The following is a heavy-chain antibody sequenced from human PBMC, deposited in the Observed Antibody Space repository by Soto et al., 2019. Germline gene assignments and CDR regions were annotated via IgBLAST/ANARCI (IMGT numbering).Heavy chain of an antibody. CDR2: IRFGGSNI. Sequence: GGSVRLSCAASGVIFSGYGMHWVRQAPGKGLEWVAVIRFGGSNIYYADSVKGRFTISRDNSKNTLYLQMNSLRAEDTAVYYCAKSRFLEWFKFDYWGQGTLVTVSS. CDR3: AKSRFLEWFKFDY. CDR1: GVIFSGYG. V-gene: IGHV3-30*02. J-gene: IGHJ4*02. D-gene: IGHD3-3*01.